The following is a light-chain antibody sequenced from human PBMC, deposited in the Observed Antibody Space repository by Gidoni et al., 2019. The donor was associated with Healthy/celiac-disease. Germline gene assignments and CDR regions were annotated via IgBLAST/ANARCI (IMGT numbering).Light chain of an antibody. V-gene: IGKV3-11*01. Sequence: EIVLTQSPATLSLSPGERATLSCRASQSVSRYLAWYQQKPGQAPRLLIYDASNRATGIPARFSGSGSGTDFTLTISRLEPEDFAVYYCQQRSNWPFTFGGGTKVEIK. CDR2: DAS. CDR3: QQRSNWPFT. CDR1: QSVSRY. J-gene: IGKJ4*01.